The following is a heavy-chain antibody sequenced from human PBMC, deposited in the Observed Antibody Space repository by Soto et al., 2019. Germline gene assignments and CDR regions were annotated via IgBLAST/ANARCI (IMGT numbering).Heavy chain of an antibody. J-gene: IGHJ6*02. D-gene: IGHD6-13*01. CDR2: IYWDDDK. CDR3: AHRLEFEVSSSSQNDYYYYGMDV. V-gene: IGHV2-5*02. Sequence: SGPTLVNPTQTLTLTCTFSGFSLSTSGVGVGWIRQPPRKALEWLALIYWDDDKRYSPSLRSRLTITKDTSKNQVVPTMTNMDPVDTATYYCAHRLEFEVSSSSQNDYYYYGMDVWGQGTTVTVSS. CDR1: GFSLSTSGVG.